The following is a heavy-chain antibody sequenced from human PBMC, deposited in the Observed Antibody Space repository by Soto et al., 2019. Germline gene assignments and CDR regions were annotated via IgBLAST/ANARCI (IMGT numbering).Heavy chain of an antibody. D-gene: IGHD5-18*01. V-gene: IGHV3-64D*06. Sequence: EVQLVESGGGLVQPGGSLRLSCSASGFTFSSYAMHWVRQAPGKGLEYVSAISSNGGSTSYADSVKGRFTISRDNSKNTLYLQMSSLRAEDTAVYYCVKIIRRYSYGSYAFDIWGQGTMVTVSS. J-gene: IGHJ3*02. CDR2: ISSNGGST. CDR3: VKIIRRYSYGSYAFDI. CDR1: GFTFSSYA.